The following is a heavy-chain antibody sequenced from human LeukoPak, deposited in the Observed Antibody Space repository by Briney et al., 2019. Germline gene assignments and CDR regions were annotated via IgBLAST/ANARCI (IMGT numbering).Heavy chain of an antibody. V-gene: IGHV1-69*06. Sequence: GASVTVSCKASGGTFSSYAISWVRQAPGQGLEWMGGIIPIFGTANYAQKFQGRVTIIADKSTSTAYMELSSLRSEDTAVYYCARDLPTGTRFDYWGQGTLVTVSS. CDR2: IIPIFGTA. CDR1: GGTFSSYA. J-gene: IGHJ4*02. CDR3: ARDLPTGTRFDY. D-gene: IGHD1-1*01.